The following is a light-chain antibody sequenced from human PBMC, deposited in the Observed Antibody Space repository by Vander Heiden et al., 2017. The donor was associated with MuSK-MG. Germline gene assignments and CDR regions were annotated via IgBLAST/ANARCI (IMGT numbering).Light chain of an antibody. Sequence: QSALTQPRSVSGSPGQSVTISCTGTSSDVGGYNYVSWYQQHPGKAPKLMRYDVSKRPSGVPDRFSGSKSGNTASLTISGLQAEDEADYYCCSYAGSYTDVFGTGTKVTVL. CDR1: SSDVGGYNY. CDR3: CSYAGSYTDV. J-gene: IGLJ1*01. CDR2: DVS. V-gene: IGLV2-11*01.